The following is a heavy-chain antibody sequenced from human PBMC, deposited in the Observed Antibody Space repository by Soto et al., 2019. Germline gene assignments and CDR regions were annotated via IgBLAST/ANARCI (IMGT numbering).Heavy chain of an antibody. CDR1: GGSFSGYY. V-gene: IGHV4-34*01. CDR3: ARGGVRFLEWLLPYYYYGMDV. Sequence: QVQLQQWGAGLLKPSETLSLTCAVYGGSFSGYYWSWIRQPPGKGLEWIGEINHSGSTNYNPSLTSRVTISVDTSKNQFSLKLSSVTAADTAVYYCARGGVRFLEWLLPYYYYGMDVWGQGTTVTVSS. D-gene: IGHD3-3*01. J-gene: IGHJ6*02. CDR2: INHSGST.